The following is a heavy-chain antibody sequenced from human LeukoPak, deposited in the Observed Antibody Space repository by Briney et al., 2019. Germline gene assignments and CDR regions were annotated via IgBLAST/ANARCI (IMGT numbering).Heavy chain of an antibody. D-gene: IGHD3-10*01. CDR2: IKQDGSEK. Sequence: GGSLRLSCAASGFTFSSYWMSWVRQAPGKGLEWVANIKQDGSEKYYVDSVKGRFTISRDNAKNSLYLQMNSLRAEDTAVYYCARDAAWFGELLDAFDIWGQGIMVTVSS. V-gene: IGHV3-7*03. CDR3: ARDAAWFGELLDAFDI. CDR1: GFTFSSYW. J-gene: IGHJ3*02.